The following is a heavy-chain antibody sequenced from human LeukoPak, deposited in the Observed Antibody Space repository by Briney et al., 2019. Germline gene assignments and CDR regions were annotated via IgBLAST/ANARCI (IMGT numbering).Heavy chain of an antibody. J-gene: IGHJ5*02. D-gene: IGHD3-9*01. Sequence: SETLSLTCTVSGYSISSGYYWGWIRQPPGKGLQWIGSIHHSGSTYYNPSLKSRVTISVDTSKNQFSLKLSSVTAADTAVYYCARQRRYFDWLRLPWFDPWGQGTLVTVSS. CDR1: GYSISSGYY. V-gene: IGHV4-38-2*02. CDR2: IHHSGST. CDR3: ARQRRYFDWLRLPWFDP.